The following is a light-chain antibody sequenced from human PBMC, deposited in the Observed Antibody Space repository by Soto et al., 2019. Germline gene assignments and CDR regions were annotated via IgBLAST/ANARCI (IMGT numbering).Light chain of an antibody. CDR1: QSISNW. Sequence: DIQMTQSPSTLSASVGDRVTITFRASQSISNWLAWYQQKPVKAPKLLIYEASTLESGVPSTFSGSGSGTEFTLTISSLQPDDFATYYCQQYNSYSPAFVQGTNLEIK. J-gene: IGKJ2*01. CDR3: QQYNSYSPA. CDR2: EAS. V-gene: IGKV1-5*03.